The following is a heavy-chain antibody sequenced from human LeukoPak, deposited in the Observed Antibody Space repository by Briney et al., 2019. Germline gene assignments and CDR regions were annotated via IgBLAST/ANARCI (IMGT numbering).Heavy chain of an antibody. Sequence: SETLSLTCTVSGGSISSYYWSWIRQPPGKGLEWIGYIYYSGSTNYNPSLKSRVTVSVDTSKNQFSLKLTSVTATDTAVYYCVRGPYGSGISNWFDPWGQGTQVIVSS. J-gene: IGHJ5*02. CDR2: IYYSGST. CDR3: VRGPYGSGISNWFDP. V-gene: IGHV4-59*01. D-gene: IGHD3-10*01. CDR1: GGSISSYY.